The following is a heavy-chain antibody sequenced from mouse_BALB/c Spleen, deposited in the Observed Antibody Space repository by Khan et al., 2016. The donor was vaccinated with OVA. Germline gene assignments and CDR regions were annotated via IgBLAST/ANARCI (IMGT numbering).Heavy chain of an antibody. Sequence: EVQLQESGPGLVKPSQSLSLTCTVTGYSITSDYAWNWIRQFPGNTLEWVGYIRSTGSTSSNPSLKSRISLTRDTSKNQFFLQLRSVTSEDTATYDVARSPYYSYGYALDYWGRGTSVTVSS. V-gene: IGHV3-2*02. CDR3: ARSPYYSYGYALDY. J-gene: IGHJ4*01. CDR2: IRSTGST. D-gene: IGHD2-14*01. CDR1: GYSITSDYA.